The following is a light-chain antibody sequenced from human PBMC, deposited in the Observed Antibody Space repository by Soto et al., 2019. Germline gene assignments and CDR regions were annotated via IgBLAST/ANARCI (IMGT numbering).Light chain of an antibody. CDR1: SSDVDFYNF. CDR3: SSSTLTSYV. CDR2: EVS. J-gene: IGLJ1*01. Sequence: QSVLTQPASVAGSPGQSITISCTGTSSDVDFYNFVSWYQQHPGKAPKLIIYEVSNRSSGVSSRFSGSKSGNTASLTISGLRADDEADYYCSSSTLTSYVFGTGTKVTVL. V-gene: IGLV2-14*01.